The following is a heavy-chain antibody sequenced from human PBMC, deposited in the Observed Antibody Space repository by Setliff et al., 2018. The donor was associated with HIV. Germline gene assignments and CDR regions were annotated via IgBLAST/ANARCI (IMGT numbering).Heavy chain of an antibody. CDR3: ARAGDRTLTFDY. D-gene: IGHD3-16*01. J-gene: IGHJ4*02. Sequence: GASVKVSCKVSGYTLTELSMHWVRQAPGKGLEWMGGFDPEDGETIYAQKFQGRVTITTDESTSTAYMELSSLRSEDTAVYYCARAGDRTLTFDYWGQGTLVTVSS. CDR2: FDPEDGET. V-gene: IGHV1-24*01. CDR1: GYTLTELS.